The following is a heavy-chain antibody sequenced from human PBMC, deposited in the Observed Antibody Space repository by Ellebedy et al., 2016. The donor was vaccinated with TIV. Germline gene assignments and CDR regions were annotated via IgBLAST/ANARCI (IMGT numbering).Heavy chain of an antibody. J-gene: IGHJ4*02. CDR2: IYYSGST. V-gene: IGHV4-30-4*01. Sequence: LRLSCTVSGGSISSGDYYWSWIRQPPGKGLEWIGYIYYSGSTYYNPSLRSRVTISVDTSKNQFSLKLSSVTAADTAVYYCARDDNDYWGQGTLVTVSP. CDR3: ARDDNDY. CDR1: GGSISSGDYY.